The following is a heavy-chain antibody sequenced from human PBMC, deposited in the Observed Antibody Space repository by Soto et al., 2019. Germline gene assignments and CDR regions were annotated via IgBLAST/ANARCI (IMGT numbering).Heavy chain of an antibody. J-gene: IGHJ4*02. V-gene: IGHV4-34*01. D-gene: IGHD3-3*01. CDR1: GGSFSGYY. Sequence: SETLSLTCAVYGGSFSGYYWSWIRQPPGKGLEWIGEINHSGSTNYNPSLKSRVTISVDTSKNQFSLKLSSVTAADTAVYYCARRGYDFWSGYHFDYWGQGTQVTVS. CDR2: INHSGST. CDR3: ARRGYDFWSGYHFDY.